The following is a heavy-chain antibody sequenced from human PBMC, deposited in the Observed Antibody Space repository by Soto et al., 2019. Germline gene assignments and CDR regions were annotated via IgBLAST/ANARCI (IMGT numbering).Heavy chain of an antibody. Sequence: EVQLVESGGGLVQPGGSLRLSCAASGFTFSTYWMHWVRQAPGKGLVWVSRINSDGSSTSYADSVKGRFTISRDNAKNTLYLQMNSLRAEDTAVYYCSTLVVPAAPRSYWGQGTLVTVSS. CDR3: STLVVPAAPRSY. J-gene: IGHJ4*02. V-gene: IGHV3-74*01. CDR1: GFTFSTYW. CDR2: INSDGSST. D-gene: IGHD2-2*01.